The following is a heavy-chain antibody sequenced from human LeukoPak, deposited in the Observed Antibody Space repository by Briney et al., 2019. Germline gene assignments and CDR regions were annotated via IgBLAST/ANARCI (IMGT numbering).Heavy chain of an antibody. CDR1: GGTFSSYA. V-gene: IGHV1-69*04. D-gene: IGHD2-2*01. J-gene: IGHJ4*02. CDR3: ARGYCSSTSCYGDYFDY. CDR2: IIPILSIA. Sequence: ASVKVSCKASGGTFSSYAISWVRQAPGQGLEWMGRIIPILSIANYAQKFQGRVTITADKSTSTAYMELSSLRSEDTAVYYCARGYCSSTSCYGDYFDYWGQGTLVTVSS.